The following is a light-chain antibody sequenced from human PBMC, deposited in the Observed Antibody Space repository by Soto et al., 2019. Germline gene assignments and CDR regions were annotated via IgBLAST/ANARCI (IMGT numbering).Light chain of an antibody. CDR3: MQVRQPPYT. Sequence: DIVMTQSPLSLPVTPGEPASISCRSSQSLLHSNGYNYLDWYLQKPGQSPQVLIYLGSNRASGIPDRLSGSGSGTDFSLKISRVEAVDVGVYYCMQVRQPPYTFGQGTKLEIK. V-gene: IGKV2-28*01. CDR2: LGS. CDR1: QSLLHSNGYNY. J-gene: IGKJ2*01.